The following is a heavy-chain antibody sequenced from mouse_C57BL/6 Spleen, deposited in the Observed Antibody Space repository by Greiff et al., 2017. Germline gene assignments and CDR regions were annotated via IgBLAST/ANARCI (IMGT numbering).Heavy chain of an antibody. D-gene: IGHD2-2*01. CDR1: GYTFTSYW. CDR2: IDPSDSET. Sequence: QVQLQQPGAELVRPGSSVKLSCKASGYTFTSYWKHWVKQRPIQGLEWIGNIDPSDSETHYNQKFKDKDTLTVDKSSSTAYMELSGLTSEDSAVYYCAREGYAGNAMDDWGQGTSVTVSS. CDR3: AREGYAGNAMDD. J-gene: IGHJ4*01. V-gene: IGHV1-52*01.